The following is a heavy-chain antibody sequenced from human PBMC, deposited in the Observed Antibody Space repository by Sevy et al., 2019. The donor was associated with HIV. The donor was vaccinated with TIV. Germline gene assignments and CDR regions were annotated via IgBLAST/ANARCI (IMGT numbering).Heavy chain of an antibody. D-gene: IGHD2-2*01. CDR1: GFTFSSYG. V-gene: IGHV3-33*01. J-gene: IGHJ6*03. CDR2: IWYDGSHK. Sequence: GGSLRLSCAASGFTFSSYGMHWVRQAPGKGLEWVAVIWYDGSHKYYASSVKGRFTISRDNSKNTLYLQMNSLRAEDTAVYYCARDRQDIVVVPAAMQRGGTGYYYYMDVWGKGTTVTVSS. CDR3: ARDRQDIVVVPAAMQRGGTGYYYYMDV.